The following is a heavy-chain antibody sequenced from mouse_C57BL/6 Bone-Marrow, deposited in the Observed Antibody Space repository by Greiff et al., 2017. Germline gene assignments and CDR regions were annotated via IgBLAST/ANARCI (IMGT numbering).Heavy chain of an antibody. CDR2: ILPGSGRT. J-gene: IGHJ3*01. CDR1: GYTFTGYW. D-gene: IGHD2-13*01. V-gene: IGHV1-9*01. Sequence: QVQLQQSGAELMKPGASVTLSCKATGYTFTGYWIEWVKQTPGHGLEWIGAILPGSGRTTYNEKFKGKAKFTADNSSNTAYMHLSSLSTEDSAIYYCTRCGRDSWFAVWGQGTLVTVSA. CDR3: TRCGRDSWFAV.